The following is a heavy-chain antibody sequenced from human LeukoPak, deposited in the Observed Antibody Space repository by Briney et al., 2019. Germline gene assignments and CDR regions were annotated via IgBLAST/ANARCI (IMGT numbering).Heavy chain of an antibody. CDR3: ARRYFDWSTFDY. V-gene: IGHV4-59*08. CDR2: IFYGGST. J-gene: IGHJ4*02. D-gene: IGHD3-9*01. Sequence: PSETLSLTCTVSGGSISGYYWSWIRQPPGKGLECIGYIFYGGSTNYNPSLKSRDTISVDTSKNQFSLKLSSVTAADTAVYYCARRYFDWSTFDYWGQGTLVTVSS. CDR1: GGSISGYY.